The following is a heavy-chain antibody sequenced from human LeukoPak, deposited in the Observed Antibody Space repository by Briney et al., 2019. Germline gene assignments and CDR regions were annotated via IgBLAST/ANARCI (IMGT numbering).Heavy chain of an antibody. D-gene: IGHD3-22*01. Sequence: GASVKLSCKSSGYTFTGYYMHWVRHAPAQGLGWMGWINPNSGGTNYEQEFQGRVNMTRDTSISTAYMGLSRLRSDDTAVYCCARVAYYYDSSGYKEAFDIWGQGTMVAVSS. V-gene: IGHV1-2*02. CDR1: GYTFTGYY. CDR3: ARVAYYYDSSGYKEAFDI. CDR2: INPNSGGT. J-gene: IGHJ3*02.